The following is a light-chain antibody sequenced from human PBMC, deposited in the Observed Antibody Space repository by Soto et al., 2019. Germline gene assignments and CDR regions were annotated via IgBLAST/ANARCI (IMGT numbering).Light chain of an antibody. CDR1: QSLRNR. V-gene: IGKV1-5*01. Sequence: DIQVTQSPSTLSASVGDRVTITCRASQSLRNRLAWYQQKPGKAPKVLIYDASSLESGVPSRFSGSGSGTHFILTISSLQPDDFATYYCQYYAGVWTFGQGTKVEIK. CDR2: DAS. J-gene: IGKJ1*01. CDR3: QYYAGVWT.